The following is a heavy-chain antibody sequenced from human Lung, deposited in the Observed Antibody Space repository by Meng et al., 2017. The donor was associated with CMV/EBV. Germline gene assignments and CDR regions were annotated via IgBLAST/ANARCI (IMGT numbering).Heavy chain of an antibody. D-gene: IGHD2-8*01. CDR1: GFSFSHHG. CDR3: AEDFLGLHCTSSFCYRPGAV. CDR2: IRYDGSNK. Sequence: GESLKISCAASGFSFSHHGMHWVRQAPGKGLDWVAFIRYDGSNKYYADSVRGRFFISRDNSRDTLYLQVTTMRDEDTATYYCAEDFLGLHCTSSFCYRPGAVXGQGXTVTVSS. V-gene: IGHV3-30*02. J-gene: IGHJ6*02.